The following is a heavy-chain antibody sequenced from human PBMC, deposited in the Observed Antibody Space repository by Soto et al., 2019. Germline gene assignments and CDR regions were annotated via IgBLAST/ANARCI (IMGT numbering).Heavy chain of an antibody. CDR1: GGTFSSYA. J-gene: IGHJ4*02. Sequence: ASVKVSCKASGGTFSSYAISWVRQAPGQGLEWMGGIIPIFGTANYAQKFQGRVTITADESTSTAYMELSSLRSEDTAVYYCACYTEGHQFDYWGQGTLVTVSS. D-gene: IGHD5-18*01. V-gene: IGHV1-69*13. CDR2: IIPIFGTA. CDR3: ACYTEGHQFDY.